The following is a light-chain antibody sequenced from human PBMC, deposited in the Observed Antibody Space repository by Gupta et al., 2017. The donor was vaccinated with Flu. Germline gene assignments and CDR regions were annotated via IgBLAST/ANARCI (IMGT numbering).Light chain of an antibody. V-gene: IGKV3-11*01. Sequence: EIVLTQSPATLSLSPGERATLSCRASQSVSSYLAWYQQKPGQAPSLLIFDASNRATGIPARFSGSWSGTDFTLTISSLEPEDFAVYHCQQRSSWPYTFGQGTKLEI. CDR2: DAS. J-gene: IGKJ2*01. CDR3: QQRSSWPYT. CDR1: QSVSSY.